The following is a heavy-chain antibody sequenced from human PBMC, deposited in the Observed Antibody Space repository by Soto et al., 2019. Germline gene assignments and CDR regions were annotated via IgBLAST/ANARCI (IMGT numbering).Heavy chain of an antibody. CDR2: IYHSGST. D-gene: IGHD2-15*01. V-gene: IGHV4-4*02. Sequence: PSETLSLTCAVSGVSISSSNWWSWVRQPPGKGLEWIGEIYHSGSTNYNPSLKSRVTISVDKSKNRFSLNLSSVTAADTAFYYCASQGGYCSGAGCYFYWGQGTLVTVSS. J-gene: IGHJ4*02. CDR1: GVSISSSNW. CDR3: ASQGGYCSGAGCYFY.